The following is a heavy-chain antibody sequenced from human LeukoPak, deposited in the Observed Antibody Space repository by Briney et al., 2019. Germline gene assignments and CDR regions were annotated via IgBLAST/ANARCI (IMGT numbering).Heavy chain of an antibody. Sequence: GGSLRLSCAASGFTFSNAWMNWVRQAPGKGLGWVGRIKSKTDGGTTDYAAPVKGRFTISRDDSKNTLYLQMNSLKTEDTAVYYCTTGLIWITVVDDYWGQGTLVTVSS. CDR3: TTGLIWITVVDDY. J-gene: IGHJ4*02. CDR2: IKSKTDGGTT. V-gene: IGHV3-15*07. CDR1: GFTFSNAW. D-gene: IGHD2-2*03.